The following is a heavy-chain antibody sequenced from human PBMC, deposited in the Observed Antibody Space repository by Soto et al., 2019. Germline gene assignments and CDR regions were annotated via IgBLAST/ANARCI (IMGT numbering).Heavy chain of an antibody. CDR3: AREIVAEFDY. V-gene: IGHV3-30-3*01. D-gene: IGHD5-12*01. Sequence: QVQLVESGGGVAQPGRSLRLSCAASGFTFSSYAMQWVRQAPGKGLEWVAVISYDGSNKYYADSVKGRFTISRDNSKNTLYLQMNSLRAEDTAVYYCAREIVAEFDYWGQGTLVTVSS. J-gene: IGHJ4*02. CDR2: ISYDGSNK. CDR1: GFTFSSYA.